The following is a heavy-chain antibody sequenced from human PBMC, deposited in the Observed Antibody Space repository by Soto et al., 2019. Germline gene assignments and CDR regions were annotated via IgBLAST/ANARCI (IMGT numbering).Heavy chain of an antibody. Sequence: SVKVSCKASGGTFYTYTFSWVRQAPGQGLEWMGSITPIYPTTNYAEKFQGRLTVTADGSTNTAYMELNSLASEDTAVYYCARIPRYSFPTSDDLDSWGQGTLVTVSS. CDR2: ITPIYPTT. V-gene: IGHV1-69*13. D-gene: IGHD5-18*01. CDR3: ARIPRYSFPTSDDLDS. J-gene: IGHJ4*02. CDR1: GGTFYTYT.